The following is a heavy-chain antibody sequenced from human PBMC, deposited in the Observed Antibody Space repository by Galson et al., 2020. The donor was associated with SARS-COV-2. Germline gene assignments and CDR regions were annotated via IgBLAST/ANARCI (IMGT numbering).Heavy chain of an antibody. CDR3: ATGPPYGDYRWFDP. CDR1: GYTLTELS. J-gene: IGHJ5*02. D-gene: IGHD4-17*01. CDR2: FDPEDGET. Sequence: ASVKVSCKVSGYTLTELSMHWVRQAPGKGLEWMGGFDPEDGETIYAQKFQGRVTMTEDTSTDTAYMELSSLRSEDTAVYYCATGPPYGDYRWFDPWGQGTLVIVSS. V-gene: IGHV1-24*01.